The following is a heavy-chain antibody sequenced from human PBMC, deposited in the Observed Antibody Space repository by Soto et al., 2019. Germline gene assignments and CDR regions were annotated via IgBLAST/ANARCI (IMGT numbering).Heavy chain of an antibody. CDR2: INRDGSGT. J-gene: IGHJ6*02. V-gene: IGHV3-74*01. D-gene: IGHD2-15*01. CDR3: AKDTASAMDV. Sequence: EVQLVESGGGLVQPGGSLRLSCAASGFDFSNSWIHWVRQGPGKGLVWVSHINRDGSGTTYADSVKGRFTISRDNAKNTVYLQMNSLRAEDTAVYYCAKDTASAMDVWGQGTTVTVSS. CDR1: GFDFSNSW.